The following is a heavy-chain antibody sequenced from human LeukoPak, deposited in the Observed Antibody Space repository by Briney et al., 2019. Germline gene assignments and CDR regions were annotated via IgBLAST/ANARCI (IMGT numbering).Heavy chain of an antibody. V-gene: IGHV3-21*01. Sequence: GGSLRLSCAASGFTFSSYSMNWVRQAPGKGLEWVSSISRSSSYIYYADSVKGRFTISRDNAKNSLYLQMTRLRDEDTAVYYCARDSSGWGLRAAFDIWGQGTMVTVSS. CDR3: ARDSSGWGLRAAFDI. J-gene: IGHJ3*02. CDR2: ISRSSSYI. D-gene: IGHD6-19*01. CDR1: GFTFSSYS.